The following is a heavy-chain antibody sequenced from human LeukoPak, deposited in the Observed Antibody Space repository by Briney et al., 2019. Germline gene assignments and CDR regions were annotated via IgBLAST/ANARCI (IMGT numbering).Heavy chain of an antibody. V-gene: IGHV3-23*01. D-gene: IGHD3-22*01. Sequence: GGSLRLSCAASGFTFSSYAMSWVRQAPGKGLELVSAISGSGGSTYYADSVKGRFTISRDNSKNTLYLQMNSLRAEDTAVYYCAKESLYYYDSSGYYSYYFDYWGQGTLVTVSS. J-gene: IGHJ4*02. CDR1: GFTFSSYA. CDR2: ISGSGGST. CDR3: AKESLYYYDSSGYYSYYFDY.